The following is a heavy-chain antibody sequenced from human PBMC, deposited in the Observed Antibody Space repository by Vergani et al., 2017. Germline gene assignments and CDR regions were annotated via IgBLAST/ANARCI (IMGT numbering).Heavy chain of an antibody. V-gene: IGHV3-30*02. CDR2: IQFDGSKQ. CDR3: AKHFRVWGIDY. CDR1: GFTLSNYD. J-gene: IGHJ4*02. D-gene: IGHD3-16*01. Sequence: QVQLVESGGGVVQRGGSLRLSCATSGFTLSNYDMQWIRQGPGKGLEFVAFIQFDGSKQYYADSVKCRFTLSRDFSKNTLYLQRINLRTDDTATYYCAKHFRVWGIDYWGQGTQVIVSS.